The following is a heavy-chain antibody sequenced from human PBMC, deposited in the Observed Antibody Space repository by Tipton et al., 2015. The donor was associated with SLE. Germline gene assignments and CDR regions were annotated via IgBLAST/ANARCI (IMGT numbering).Heavy chain of an antibody. CDR2: IYHSGST. CDR3: AREATVTTHFDY. J-gene: IGHJ4*02. CDR1: GYSISSGYY. Sequence: SLTCAVSGYSISSGYYWGWIRQPPGKGLEWIGSIYHSGSTYYNPSLKSRVTISVDTSKNQSSLKLSSVTAADTAVYYCAREATVTTHFDYWGQGTLVTVSS. D-gene: IGHD4-17*01. V-gene: IGHV4-38-2*02.